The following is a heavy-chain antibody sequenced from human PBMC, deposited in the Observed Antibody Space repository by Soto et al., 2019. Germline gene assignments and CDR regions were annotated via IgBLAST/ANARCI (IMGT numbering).Heavy chain of an antibody. D-gene: IGHD3-9*01. Sequence: SETLSLTCTVSGGSISSGDYYWSWIRQPPGKGLEWIGYIYYSGSTYYNPSLKSRVAISVDTSKNQFSLKLSSVTAADTAVYYCASVSYFNAFDYWGQGTLVTVSS. V-gene: IGHV4-30-4*01. J-gene: IGHJ4*02. CDR2: IYYSGST. CDR1: GGSISSGDYY. CDR3: ASVSYFNAFDY.